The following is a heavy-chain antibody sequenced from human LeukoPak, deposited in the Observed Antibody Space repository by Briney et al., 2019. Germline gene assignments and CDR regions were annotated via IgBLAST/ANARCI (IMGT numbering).Heavy chain of an antibody. Sequence: ASVKVSCKASGYTFTGYYMYWVRQAPGPGLEWMGWINPNSGGTNYAQKFQGRVAMPRDTSISTAYMELSRLRSDDTAVYYCARDRLWFGEFGGPGTTYNWFDPWGQGTLVTVSS. CDR3: ARDRLWFGEFGGPGTTYNWFDP. CDR2: INPNSGGT. J-gene: IGHJ5*02. CDR1: GYTFTGYY. V-gene: IGHV1-2*02. D-gene: IGHD3-10*01.